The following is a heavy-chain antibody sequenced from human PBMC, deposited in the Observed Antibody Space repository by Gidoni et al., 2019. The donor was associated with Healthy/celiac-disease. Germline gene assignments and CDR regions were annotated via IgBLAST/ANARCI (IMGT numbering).Heavy chain of an antibody. CDR1: GGTFSSSA. D-gene: IGHD5-18*01. V-gene: IGHV1-69*04. CDR2: IIPILGIA. Sequence: QVQLVQSGAEVKKPGSSVKVSCKASGGTFSSSAISWVRQAPGQGLEWMGRIIPILGIANYAQKFQGRVTTTADKSTSTAYMELSSLRSEDTAVYYCAREDKGGYSYGFGWFDPWGQGTLVTVSS. J-gene: IGHJ5*02. CDR3: AREDKGGYSYGFGWFDP.